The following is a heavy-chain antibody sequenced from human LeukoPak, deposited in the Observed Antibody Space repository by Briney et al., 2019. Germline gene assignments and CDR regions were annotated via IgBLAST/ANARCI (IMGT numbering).Heavy chain of an antibody. V-gene: IGHV4-59*08. CDR2: IHYTGIN. J-gene: IGHJ2*01. CDR3: ARHITNSGSAFDL. Sequence: SETLSLTCTVSDGSISGYYWGWIRQAPGRRLEWIAYIHYTGINNYNPSLKSRAAISVDTSTNQFSLKLTSVTAADTAMYYCARHITNSGSAFDLWGRGTLVTVSS. CDR1: DGSISGYY. D-gene: IGHD3-10*01.